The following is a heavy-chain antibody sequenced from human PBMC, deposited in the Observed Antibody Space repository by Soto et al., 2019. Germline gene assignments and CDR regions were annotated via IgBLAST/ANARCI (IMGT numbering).Heavy chain of an antibody. Sequence: EVQLVESGGGLIQPGGSLKLSCAASGFTVGNNYMSWVRQAPGKGLEWVSLIYSTGTTKYADSVKGRFTVSRDNAKNTLYLQLNSRRAEDTAVYYCAKDVRGSGRHYNRFGSWGQGTLVTVSS. V-gene: IGHV3-53*01. D-gene: IGHD3-10*01. J-gene: IGHJ4*02. CDR2: IYSTGTT. CDR1: GFTVGNNY. CDR3: AKDVRGSGRHYNRFGS.